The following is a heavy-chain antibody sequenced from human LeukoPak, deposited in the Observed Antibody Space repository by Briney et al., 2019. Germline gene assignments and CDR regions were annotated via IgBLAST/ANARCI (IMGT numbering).Heavy chain of an antibody. CDR1: GFTFDDYA. J-gene: IGHJ4*02. CDR3: VAGFSYYDSSGYYYGPFDY. Sequence: GRSLRLSCAASGFTFDDYAMHWVRQAPGKGLEWVSGISWNSGSIGYADSVKGRFTISRDNSKNTLYLQMNSLRAEDTAVYYCVAGFSYYDSSGYYYGPFDYWGQGTLVTVSS. D-gene: IGHD3-22*01. CDR2: ISWNSGSI. V-gene: IGHV3-9*01.